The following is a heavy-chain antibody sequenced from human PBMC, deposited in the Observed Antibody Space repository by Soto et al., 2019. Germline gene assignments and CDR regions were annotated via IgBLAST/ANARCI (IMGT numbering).Heavy chain of an antibody. CDR2: IYYSGST. J-gene: IGHJ2*01. V-gene: IGHV4-39*01. CDR3: ARVSIVGPQAYWYFDL. CDR1: GGSISSSSYY. D-gene: IGHD1-26*01. Sequence: SETLSLTCTVSGGSISSSSYYWGWIRQPPGKGLEWIGSIYYSGSTYYNPSLKSRVTISVDTSKNQFSLKLCSVTAADTAVYYCARVSIVGPQAYWYFDLWGRGTLVTVSS.